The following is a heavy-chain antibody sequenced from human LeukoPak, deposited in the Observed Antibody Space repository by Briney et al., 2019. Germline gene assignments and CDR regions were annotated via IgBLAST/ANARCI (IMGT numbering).Heavy chain of an antibody. CDR2: IYTSGST. V-gene: IGHV4-61*02. J-gene: IGHJ4*02. CDR3: ARGGYYDSSDYYKR. D-gene: IGHD3-22*01. Sequence: SETLSLTCTVSGGSISSGSYYWSWIRQPAGKGLEWIGRIYTSGSTNYNPSLKSRVTMSVDTSKNQFSLKLSSVTAADTAVYYCARGGYYDSSDYYKRWGQGTLVTVSS. CDR1: GGSISSGSYY.